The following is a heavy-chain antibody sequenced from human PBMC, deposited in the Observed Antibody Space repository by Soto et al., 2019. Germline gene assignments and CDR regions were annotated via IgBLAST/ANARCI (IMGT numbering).Heavy chain of an antibody. CDR1: GYTFTGYY. Sequence: QVQLVQSGAEVKKPGASVKVSCKASGYTFTGYYMHWVRQAPGQGLEWMGWINPNSGGTNYAQKFQGRVTMTRDTSISTAYMELSRLRSDDTAVYYCARSRGYDFGYYYYGMDVWGQGTTVTVSS. D-gene: IGHD5-12*01. J-gene: IGHJ6*02. CDR2: INPNSGGT. CDR3: ARSRGYDFGYYYYGMDV. V-gene: IGHV1-2*02.